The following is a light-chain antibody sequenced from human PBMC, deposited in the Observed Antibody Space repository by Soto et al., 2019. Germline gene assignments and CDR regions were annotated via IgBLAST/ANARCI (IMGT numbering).Light chain of an antibody. V-gene: IGKV1-5*01. CDR1: HSVSRW. J-gene: IGKJ2*01. Sequence: DVQMTQSPSTLSASVGDRVTITCRASHSVSRWLAWYQQKPGKAPTLLIYDASTLARGVPSRFSGSGSATEFRLTISCLQPDDFATYYCQQYHSQYNFGQGTKLEIK. CDR2: DAS. CDR3: QQYHSQYN.